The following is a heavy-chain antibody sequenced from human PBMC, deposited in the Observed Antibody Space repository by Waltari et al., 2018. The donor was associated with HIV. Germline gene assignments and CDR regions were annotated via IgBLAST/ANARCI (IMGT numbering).Heavy chain of an antibody. J-gene: IGHJ6*02. CDR1: GFTFDQYA. V-gene: IGHV3-9*01. CDR3: GKDLTPGGLDV. Sequence: EVQLVESGGGLVQPGGSLRLSCAVPGFTFDQYAMHWVRQVPGKGLEWVSGFSLDSDRIDYADSVKGRFTVSRDNAKNSLYLQMNSLRVEDTALYYCGKDLTPGGLDVWGQGTTVIVSS. CDR2: FSLDSDRI.